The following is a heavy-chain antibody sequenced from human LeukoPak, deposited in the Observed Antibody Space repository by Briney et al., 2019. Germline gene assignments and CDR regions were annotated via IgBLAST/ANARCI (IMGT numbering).Heavy chain of an antibody. CDR2: ISGSGGST. CDR1: GFTFSSYA. CDR3: ATATAAGLFDY. Sequence: GGSLRLSCAASGFTFSSYAMSWVRQAPGKGLEWVSAISGSGGSTYYADSVKGRFTISRDNSKNTLYLQMDSLRAEDTAVYYCATATAAGLFDYWGQGTLVTVSS. V-gene: IGHV3-23*01. J-gene: IGHJ4*02.